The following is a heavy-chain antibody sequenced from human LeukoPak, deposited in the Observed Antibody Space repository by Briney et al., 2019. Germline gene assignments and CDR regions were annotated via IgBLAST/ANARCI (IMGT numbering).Heavy chain of an antibody. Sequence: SETLSLTCTVSGGSISSYYWSWIRQSAGKGLEWIGRIYTSGSTNYNPSLKSRVTMSVDTSKNQFSLKLSSVTAADTAVYYCARSHYSNYAYYYMDVWGKGTTVTVSS. CDR1: GGSISSYY. CDR2: IYTSGST. V-gene: IGHV4-4*07. J-gene: IGHJ6*03. D-gene: IGHD4-11*01. CDR3: ARSHYSNYAYYYMDV.